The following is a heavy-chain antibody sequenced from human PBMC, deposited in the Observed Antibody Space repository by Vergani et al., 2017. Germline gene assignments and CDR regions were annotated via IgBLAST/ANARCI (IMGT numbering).Heavy chain of an antibody. Sequence: EVQLVESGGGLVQPGGSLRLSCAASGFTFSSYSMSWVRQAPGKGLEWVSAISSNGGSTYYANSVKGRFTISRDNSKNTLYLQMGSLRAEDMAVYYCARGNGYYDSSGYYVLYYYYGMDVWGQGTTVTVSS. D-gene: IGHD3-22*01. V-gene: IGHV3-64*01. J-gene: IGHJ6*02. CDR2: ISSNGGST. CDR3: ARGNGYYDSSGYYVLYYYYGMDV. CDR1: GFTFSSYS.